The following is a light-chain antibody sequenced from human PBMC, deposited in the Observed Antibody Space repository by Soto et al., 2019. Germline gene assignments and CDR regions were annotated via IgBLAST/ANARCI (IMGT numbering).Light chain of an antibody. CDR2: AAF. CDR3: QQYNSYWT. CDR1: QGIGTY. V-gene: IGKV1-9*01. Sequence: DIQVTQSPSSLSASVGDRVTISCRASQGIGTYLAWYQQKPGKAPKLLIYAAFTLHSGVPARFSGSRSGTEFTLTISSLQPDDFATYYCQQYNSYWTFGQGTKVDIK. J-gene: IGKJ1*01.